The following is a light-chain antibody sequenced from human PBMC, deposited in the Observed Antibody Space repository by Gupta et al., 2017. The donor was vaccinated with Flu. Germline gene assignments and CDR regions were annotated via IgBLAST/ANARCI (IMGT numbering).Light chain of an antibody. CDR3: AAWDDSLNGHYV. J-gene: IGLJ1*01. Sequence: QSVLAQPPSASGTPGQRVTISCSGSSSNIGSKTVNWSQQVPGAAPKPLIYGNTQRPSGFPDRFSGSKSGTSASLAISGLQSEDEADYSCAAWDDSLNGHYVFGTGTQVTAL. CDR1: SSNIGSKT. CDR2: GNT. V-gene: IGLV1-44*01.